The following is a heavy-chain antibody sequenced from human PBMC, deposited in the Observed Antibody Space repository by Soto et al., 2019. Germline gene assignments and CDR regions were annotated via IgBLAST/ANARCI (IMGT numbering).Heavy chain of an antibody. V-gene: IGHV3-23*01. Sequence: GGSLRLSCAASGFTFSSYAMSWVRQAPWKGLEWISAVSGSGGSTYYADSVKGRFTISRDNSKDTLYLQMNNLRAEDTAVYYCAKAPHDRRHYNWFDPRGQGTLGTVSS. CDR1: GFTFSSYA. CDR2: VSGSGGST. CDR3: AKAPHDRRHYNWFDP. J-gene: IGHJ5*02.